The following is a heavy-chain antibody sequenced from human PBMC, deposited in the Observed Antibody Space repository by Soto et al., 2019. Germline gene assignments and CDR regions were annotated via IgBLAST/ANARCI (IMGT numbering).Heavy chain of an antibody. D-gene: IGHD3-3*01. CDR3: AKDHRITIFGVVTEIDY. CDR2: ISGSGGST. J-gene: IGHJ4*02. V-gene: IGHV3-23*01. CDR1: GFTFSSYA. Sequence: GGSLRLSCAASGFTFSSYAMSWVRQAPGKGLEWVSAISGSGGSTYYADSVKGRFTISRDNSKNTLYLQMNSLRAEDTAVYYCAKDHRITIFGVVTEIDYWGQGTLVTVSS.